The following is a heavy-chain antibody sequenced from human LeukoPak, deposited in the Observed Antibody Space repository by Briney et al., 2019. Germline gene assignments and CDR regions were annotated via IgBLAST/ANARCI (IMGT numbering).Heavy chain of an antibody. J-gene: IGHJ4*02. V-gene: IGHV3-21*01. D-gene: IGHD6-13*01. CDR3: ARSRIAAADY. Sequence: GGSLRLSCAGSGFTFSSYNMDWVRQAPGKGLEWVSSVSTSSIYIYYADSVKGRFTISRDNAKNSLYLQMNSLRAEDTAVYYCARSRIAAADYWGQGTLVTVSS. CDR2: VSTSSIYI. CDR1: GFTFSSYN.